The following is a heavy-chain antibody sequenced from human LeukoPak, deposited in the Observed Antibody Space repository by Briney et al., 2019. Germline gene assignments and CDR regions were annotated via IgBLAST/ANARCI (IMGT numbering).Heavy chain of an antibody. CDR2: INPNSGGT. CDR1: GYTFTGYY. D-gene: IGHD3-10*01. CDR3: ARWGLSYGSGSGYAFDI. J-gene: IGHJ3*02. V-gene: IGHV1-2*02. Sequence: ASVKVSCKASGYTFTGYYMHWVRQAPGQGLEWMGWINPNSGGTNYAQKFQGRVTMTRDTSISTAYMELSRLRSEDTAVYYCARWGLSYGSGSGYAFDIWGQGTMVTVSS.